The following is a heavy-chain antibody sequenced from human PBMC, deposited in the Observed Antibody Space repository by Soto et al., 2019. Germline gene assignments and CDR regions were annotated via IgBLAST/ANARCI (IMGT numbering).Heavy chain of an antibody. CDR2: VNGGGEST. D-gene: IGHD3-22*01. CDR1: GFTFGAYA. CDR3: AKAGYEVSGYFPWPNDY. V-gene: IGHV3-23*01. Sequence: EVQLLESGGGLVQPGGSLRLSCAASGFTFGAYAMSWVRQAPGKGLEWVSGVNGGGESTYYADSVKGRFTISRDNSKDTLYLQMNSLRAEDTAVYYCAKAGYEVSGYFPWPNDYWGQGTLVPVSS. J-gene: IGHJ4*02.